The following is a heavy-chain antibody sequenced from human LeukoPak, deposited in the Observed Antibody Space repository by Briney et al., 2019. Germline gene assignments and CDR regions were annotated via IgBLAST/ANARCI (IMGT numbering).Heavy chain of an antibody. Sequence: SVKVSCKASGYTFTGYYMHWVRQAPGQGLEWMGRIIPILGIANYAQKFQGRVTITADKSTSTAYMELSSLRSEDTAVYYCARSLYNNDGFDYWGQGTLVTVSS. CDR2: IIPILGIA. D-gene: IGHD3-10*01. J-gene: IGHJ4*02. V-gene: IGHV1-69*02. CDR1: GYTFTGYY. CDR3: ARSLYNNDGFDY.